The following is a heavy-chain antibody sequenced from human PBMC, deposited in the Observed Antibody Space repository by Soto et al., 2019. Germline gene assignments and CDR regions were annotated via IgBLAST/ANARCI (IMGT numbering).Heavy chain of an antibody. Sequence: QVQLQQWGAGLLKPSETLSLTCAVYGGSFSSYYWTWIRQAPGKGLEWIGEINHSGGTNYNSSLKSRVTISVDTSKNQFSLILYSVTAADTAVYYCARDRRYYHFWSGYKNERPYGKDVWGHGTTVTVSS. CDR1: GGSFSSYY. CDR3: ARDRRYYHFWSGYKNERPYGKDV. CDR2: INHSGGT. D-gene: IGHD3-3*02. V-gene: IGHV4-34*02. J-gene: IGHJ6*02.